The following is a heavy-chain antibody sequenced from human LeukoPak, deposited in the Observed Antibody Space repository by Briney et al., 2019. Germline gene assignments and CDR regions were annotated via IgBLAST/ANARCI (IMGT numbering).Heavy chain of an antibody. J-gene: IGHJ4*02. Sequence: GGSLRLSCSASGFVFTIYTMYWVRQAPGKGPEYVSTISGSGNGFGIYYADSVKGRFTISRDDSKSILYLQMNGLRSEDTAVYYCVKDFGRIRGTPDSWGQGTLVTVSS. D-gene: IGHD1-26*01. CDR3: VKDFGRIRGTPDS. CDR2: ISGSGNGFGI. V-gene: IGHV3-64D*06. CDR1: GFVFTIYT.